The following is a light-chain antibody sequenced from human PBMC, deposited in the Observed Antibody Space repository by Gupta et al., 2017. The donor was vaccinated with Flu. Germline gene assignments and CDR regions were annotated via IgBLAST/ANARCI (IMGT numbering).Light chain of an antibody. V-gene: IGKV3-11*01. CDR2: DAS. CDR3: QQRSNWPPLT. Sequence: ATLSLSPGERATLSCRASQSVSSYLAWYQQKPVQAPRLLIYDASNRATGIPARFSGSGSGTDFTLTISSLEPEDFAVYYCQQRSNWPPLTFGGGTKLEIK. J-gene: IGKJ4*01. CDR1: QSVSSY.